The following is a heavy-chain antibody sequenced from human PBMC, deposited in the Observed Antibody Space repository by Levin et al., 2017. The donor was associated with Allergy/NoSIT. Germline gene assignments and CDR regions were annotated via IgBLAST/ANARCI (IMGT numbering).Heavy chain of an antibody. V-gene: IGHV3-30*03. CDR1: GLNFNNYG. CDR2: ISGGGNDG. Sequence: PGGSLRLSCAVSGLNFNNYGMNWVRQAPGKGLEWVALISGGGNDGFYADSGRGRFTISRDNSKNTLYLQMNSLRPDDTAVYYCAARVFDYWGQGTLVAVSS. CDR3: AARVFDY. J-gene: IGHJ4*02.